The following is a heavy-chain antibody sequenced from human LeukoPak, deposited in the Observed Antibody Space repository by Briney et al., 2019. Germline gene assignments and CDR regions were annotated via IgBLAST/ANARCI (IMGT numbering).Heavy chain of an antibody. V-gene: IGHV1-69*05. CDR3: ARGNSGYDYGFDH. D-gene: IGHD5-12*01. CDR2: IIPIFGTA. J-gene: IGHJ4*02. CDR1: GGTFSNDA. Sequence: SVKVSCKASGGTFSNDAISWVRQAPGQGLEWMGGIIPIFGTANYAQKFQGRVTITTDDSTRTGYMELRSLRSDDTAVYYCARGNSGYDYGFDHWGQGLLVTVSS.